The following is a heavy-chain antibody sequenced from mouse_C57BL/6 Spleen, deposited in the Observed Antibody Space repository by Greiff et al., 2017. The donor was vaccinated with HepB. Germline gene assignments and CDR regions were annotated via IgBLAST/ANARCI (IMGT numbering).Heavy chain of an antibody. Sequence: EVNLVESGGGLVKPGGSLKLSCAASGFTFSSYAMSWVRQTPEKRLEWVATISDGGSYTYYPDNVKGRFTISRDNAKNNLYLQMSHLKSEDTAMYYCARDYYGSSYDWYFDVWGTGTTVTVSS. D-gene: IGHD1-1*01. J-gene: IGHJ1*03. CDR2: ISDGGSYT. CDR3: ARDYYGSSYDWYFDV. CDR1: GFTFSSYA. V-gene: IGHV5-4*01.